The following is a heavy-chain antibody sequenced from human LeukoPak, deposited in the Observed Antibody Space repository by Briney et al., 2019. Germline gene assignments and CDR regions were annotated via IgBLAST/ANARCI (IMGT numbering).Heavy chain of an antibody. Sequence: GGSLSLSCAASGFTFSSYGMHWVRQAPGKGLEWVAVISYDGSNKYYADSVKGRFTISRDNSKNTLYLQMNSLRAEDTAVYYCAKARRDFDFDYWGQGTLVTVSS. V-gene: IGHV3-30*18. CDR2: ISYDGSNK. CDR1: GFTFSSYG. D-gene: IGHD3-3*01. CDR3: AKARRDFDFDY. J-gene: IGHJ4*02.